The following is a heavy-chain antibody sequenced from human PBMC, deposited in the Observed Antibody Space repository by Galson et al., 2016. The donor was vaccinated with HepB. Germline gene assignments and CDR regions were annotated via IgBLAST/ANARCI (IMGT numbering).Heavy chain of an antibody. CDR2: INWNGGST. D-gene: IGHD6-13*01. V-gene: IGHV3-20*04. J-gene: IGHJ4*02. CDR3: ARAPYLYLAAAAYYFDY. CDR1: GFTFDDYG. Sequence: SLRLSCAASGFTFDDYGMSWVRQTRWKGLAWVSGINWNGGSTGYADSVKGRFTISRDNAKNSLYLQMNSLRAEATALYYCARAPYLYLAAAAYYFDYWGQGTLVTVSS.